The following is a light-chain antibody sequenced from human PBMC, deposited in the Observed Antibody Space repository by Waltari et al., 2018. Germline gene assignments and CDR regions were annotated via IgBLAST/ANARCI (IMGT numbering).Light chain of an antibody. Sequence: DIQMTQSHSSLSASVGDTVTITCRASQSISNWLAWYQQKPGKAPILLIYKASILKSGVPSRFSGSGSGTQFTLTISSLQPGDFATYYCQQYNTYSSFGQGTKLEIK. V-gene: IGKV1-5*03. CDR1: QSISNW. CDR3: QQYNTYSS. CDR2: KAS. J-gene: IGKJ2*01.